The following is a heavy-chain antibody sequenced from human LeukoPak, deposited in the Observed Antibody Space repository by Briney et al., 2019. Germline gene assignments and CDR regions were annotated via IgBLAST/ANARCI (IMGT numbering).Heavy chain of an antibody. CDR2: ISSNGGST. D-gene: IGHD2-21*02. CDR3: ARGTDAYCGGDCYSW. V-gene: IGHV3-64*01. Sequence: PGGSLRLSCAASGFTFSSYAMHWVRQAPGKGLEYVSAISSNGGSTYYANSVKGRFTISRDNSKNTLYLQTGSLRAEDMAVYYCARGTDAYCGGDCYSWWGQGTLVTVSS. CDR1: GFTFSSYA. J-gene: IGHJ4*02.